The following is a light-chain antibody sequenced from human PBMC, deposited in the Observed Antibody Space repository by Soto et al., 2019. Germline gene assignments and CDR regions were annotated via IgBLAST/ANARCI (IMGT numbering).Light chain of an antibody. J-gene: IGLJ2*01. CDR1: SSNIGAGYD. V-gene: IGLV1-40*01. CDR3: QSYDSSLSLSGSKV. Sequence: QSALTQPPSVSGAPGQRVTISCTGSSSNIGAGYDVHWYQRLPGTAPKLLIYGNINRPSGVPDRFSGSKSGTSASLAITGLQAEDEADYYCQSYDSSLSLSGSKVFGGGTKLTVL. CDR2: GNI.